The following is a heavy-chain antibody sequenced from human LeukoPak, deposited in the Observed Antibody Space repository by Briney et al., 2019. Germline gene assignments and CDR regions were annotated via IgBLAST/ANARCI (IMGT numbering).Heavy chain of an antibody. Sequence: GGFLRLSCAASGFTFSSYAMSWVRQAPGKGLEWVSAISGSGGSTYYADSVKDRFTISRDNSKNTLYLQMNSLRGEDTAVYYCAKEEWLRPFDYWGQGTLVTVSS. J-gene: IGHJ4*02. CDR2: ISGSGGST. D-gene: IGHD5-12*01. CDR1: GFTFSSYA. CDR3: AKEEWLRPFDY. V-gene: IGHV3-23*01.